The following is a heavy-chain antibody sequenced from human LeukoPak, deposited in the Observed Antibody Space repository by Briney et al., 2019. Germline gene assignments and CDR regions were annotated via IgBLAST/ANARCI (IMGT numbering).Heavy chain of an antibody. CDR2: IYYSGST. Sequence: SETLSLTCTVSGGSISSSSYYWGWIRQPPGKGLEWIASIYYSGSTYYNPSLKSRVTISVDTSKNQFSLKLSSVTAADTAVYYCARDKQPGDYWGQGALVTVSS. CDR3: ARDKQPGDY. V-gene: IGHV4-39*07. J-gene: IGHJ4*02. CDR1: GGSISSSSYY. D-gene: IGHD1-1*01.